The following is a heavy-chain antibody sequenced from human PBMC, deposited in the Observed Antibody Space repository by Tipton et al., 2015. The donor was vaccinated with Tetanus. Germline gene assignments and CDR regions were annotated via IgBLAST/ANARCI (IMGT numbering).Heavy chain of an antibody. Sequence: SLRLSCAASGFTFSSYGMHWVRQAPDKGLEWVAVIWYDGSNKYYADSVKGRFTISRDNSKNTLYLQMNSLRAEDTAVYYCARDSNDYGDYVLHCSYYYGMDVWGQGTTVTVSS. V-gene: IGHV3-33*01. J-gene: IGHJ6*02. D-gene: IGHD4-17*01. CDR3: ARDSNDYGDYVLHCSYYYGMDV. CDR2: IWYDGSNK. CDR1: GFTFSSYG.